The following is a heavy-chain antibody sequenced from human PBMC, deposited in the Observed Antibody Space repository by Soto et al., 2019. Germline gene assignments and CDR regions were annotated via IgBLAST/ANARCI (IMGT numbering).Heavy chain of an antibody. J-gene: IGHJ5*01. Sequence: SETLSLTCTVSVVSTHNSHSFWAWIRQPPGKGLQFIASVYHNGGAHYNSSLKSRVTISVDTANNQVSLRMRSLTAADTAFYYCGRVVEGATRHTDPDSWGQGILVTVSS. D-gene: IGHD2-21*01. CDR3: GRVVEGATRHTDPDS. CDR1: VVSTHNSHSF. V-gene: IGHV4-39*01. CDR2: VYHNGGA.